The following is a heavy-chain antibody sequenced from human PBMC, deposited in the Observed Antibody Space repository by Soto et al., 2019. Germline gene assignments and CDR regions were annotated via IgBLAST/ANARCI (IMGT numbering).Heavy chain of an antibody. CDR2: INPNSGGT. CDR1: GYTFTGYY. D-gene: IGHD3-3*01. V-gene: IGHV1-2*02. CDR3: ARPFRFLEWSDAFDI. J-gene: IGHJ3*02. Sequence: ASVKVYCKASGYTFTGYYMHWVRQAPGQGLEWMGWINPNSGGTNYAQKFQGRVTMTRDTSISTAYMELSRLRSDDTAVYYCARPFRFLEWSDAFDIWGQGTMVTVSS.